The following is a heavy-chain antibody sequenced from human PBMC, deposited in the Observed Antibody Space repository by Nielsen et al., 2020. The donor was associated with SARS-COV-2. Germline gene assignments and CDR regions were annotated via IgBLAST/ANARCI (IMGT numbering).Heavy chain of an antibody. CDR3: ATGVVPAAIGYYYGMDV. D-gene: IGHD2-2*01. Sequence: GESLKISCIGSGFTFNNFAMTWVRQAPGKGLEWVSTMTGTGSGRYYADSVKGRFTISRDNSKNTLYLQMNSLRAEDTAVYYCATGVVPAAIGYYYGMDVWGQGTTVTVSS. CDR1: GFTFNNFA. CDR2: MTGTGSGR. V-gene: IGHV3-23*05. J-gene: IGHJ6*02.